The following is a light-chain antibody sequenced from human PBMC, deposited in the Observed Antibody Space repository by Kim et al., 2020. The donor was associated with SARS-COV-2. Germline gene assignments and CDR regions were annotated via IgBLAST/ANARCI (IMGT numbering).Light chain of an antibody. V-gene: IGLV3-1*01. CDR3: QAWDSGVV. J-gene: IGLJ2*01. Sequence: SYELTQPPSVSVSPGQTASITCSGDKLGDKYACWYQQKPGQSPVLVIYQDGKRPSGIPERFSGSNSGNTATLTISGTQAMDEADYYCQAWDSGVVFGGGTQLTVL. CDR2: QDG. CDR1: KLGDKY.